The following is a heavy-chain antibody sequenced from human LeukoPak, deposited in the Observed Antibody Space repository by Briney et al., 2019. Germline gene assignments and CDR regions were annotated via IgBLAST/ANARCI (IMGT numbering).Heavy chain of an antibody. Sequence: SETLSLTCGVYGGSFSGYYWSWIRQPPGKGLEWIGSIYYSGSTYYNPSLKSRVTISVDTSKNQFSLKLSSVTAADTAVYYCSRRVQVNYVGLFGEDNHYYYMDAWAKGTTVIVS. CDR2: IYYSGST. J-gene: IGHJ6*03. D-gene: IGHD3-10*01. CDR1: GGSFSGYY. V-gene: IGHV4-34*01. CDR3: SRRVQVNYVGLFGEDNHYYYMDA.